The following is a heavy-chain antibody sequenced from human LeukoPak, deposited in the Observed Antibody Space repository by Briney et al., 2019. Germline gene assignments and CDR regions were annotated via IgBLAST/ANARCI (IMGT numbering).Heavy chain of an antibody. CDR3: ARNYYDSSAPDEVMYFDY. V-gene: IGHV1-2*04. CDR2: INPNSGGT. Sequence: ASVKVSCKASGYIFTGYFMHWVRQVPGQGPEWMGWINPNSGGTNYAQKFQGWVTMTMDTSISTAYMDLNRLTSDDTAVYYCARNYYDSSAPDEVMYFDYWGQGTLVTVSS. D-gene: IGHD3-22*01. CDR1: GYIFTGYF. J-gene: IGHJ4*02.